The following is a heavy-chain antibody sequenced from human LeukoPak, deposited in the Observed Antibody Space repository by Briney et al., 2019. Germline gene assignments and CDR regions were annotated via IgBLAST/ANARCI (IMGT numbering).Heavy chain of an antibody. CDR3: ARHSGTYPRWFDY. Sequence: SETLSLTCTVSGGSIRSISYYWGWIRQPPGKGLEWIGTIYYSGSTYYNPSLKSRVTISVDTSKNQLSLKLSSVTAADTAAYYCARHSGTYPRWFDYSGQGTLITVSS. V-gene: IGHV4-39*01. J-gene: IGHJ4*02. CDR1: GGSIRSISYY. D-gene: IGHD1-26*01. CDR2: IYYSGST.